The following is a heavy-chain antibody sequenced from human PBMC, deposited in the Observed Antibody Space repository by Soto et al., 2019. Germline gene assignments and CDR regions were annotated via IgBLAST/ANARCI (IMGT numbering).Heavy chain of an antibody. CDR1: GGSFSGYY. CDR3: ARARGRIAVAGPPYNWFDP. CDR2: INHSGST. V-gene: IGHV4-34*01. J-gene: IGHJ5*02. Sequence: QVQLQQWGAGLLKPSETLSLICAVYGGSFSGYYWSWIRQPPGKGLEWIGEINHSGSTNYNPSLKSRVTILVDTSNNQFSLKLSSVTAADTAVYYCARARGRIAVAGPPYNWFDPWGQGTLVTVSS. D-gene: IGHD6-19*01.